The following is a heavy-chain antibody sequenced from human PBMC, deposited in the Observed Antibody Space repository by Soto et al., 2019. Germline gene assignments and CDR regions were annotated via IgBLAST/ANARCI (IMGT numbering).Heavy chain of an antibody. D-gene: IGHD3-10*01. V-gene: IGHV4-59*01. CDR1: GGSISSYY. Sequence: ASETLSLTCTVSGGSISSYYWNWIRQPPGKGLEWIGYIYYGGSTNYNPSLKSRVTISVDTSKNQFSLKLSSVTAADTAVYYCARGTYYFDYWGQGTLVTVSS. CDR3: ARGTYYFDY. CDR2: IYYGGST. J-gene: IGHJ4*02.